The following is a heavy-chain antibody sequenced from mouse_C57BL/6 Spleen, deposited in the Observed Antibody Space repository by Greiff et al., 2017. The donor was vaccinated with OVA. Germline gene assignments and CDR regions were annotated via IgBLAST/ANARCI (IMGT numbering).Heavy chain of an antibody. CDR2: INRGGGNT. V-gene: IGHV5-9*01. D-gene: IGHD2-5*01. J-gene: IGHJ2*01. CDR3: ARQHYSNLDY. CDR1: GFTFSNYT. Sequence: EVQGLESGGGLVKPGGSLKLSCAASGFTFSNYTMSWVRQTPEKRLEWVATINRGGGNTYYPDSVKGRFTISRDNAKNTLYLQMSGLRSEDTGLYYCARQHYSNLDYWGKGTTLTVSS.